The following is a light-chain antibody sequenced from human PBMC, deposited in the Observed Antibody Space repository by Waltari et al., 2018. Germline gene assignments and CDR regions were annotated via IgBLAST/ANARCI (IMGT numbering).Light chain of an antibody. Sequence: QSALTQPASVSGSPGQSITISCTGTSSDVGGYNYVSWYQQHPGKAPKLMIYAVSNRPSGVSNRFSGSKSGNTASLTISGLQAEDEADYYCSSYTSSSTREFGGGTKLTVL. J-gene: IGLJ2*01. CDR2: AVS. CDR1: SSDVGGYNY. V-gene: IGLV2-14*01. CDR3: SSYTSSSTRE.